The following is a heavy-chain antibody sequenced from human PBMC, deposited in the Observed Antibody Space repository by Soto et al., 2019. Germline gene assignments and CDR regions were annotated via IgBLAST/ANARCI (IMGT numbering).Heavy chain of an antibody. J-gene: IGHJ2*01. CDR2: INYSGST. Sequence: QGHLQQWGAGLLKPSETLSLTCAVYGGSFSDYYWSWVRQPPGKGLEWIAEINYSGSTRYNPSLMSRATISSDTSKNQVSLNLSSVTAADTAVYYCVIYADSGWHFNPWGSGTLVTVSS. CDR3: VIYADSGWHFNP. D-gene: IGHD4-17*01. V-gene: IGHV4-34*01. CDR1: GGSFSDYY.